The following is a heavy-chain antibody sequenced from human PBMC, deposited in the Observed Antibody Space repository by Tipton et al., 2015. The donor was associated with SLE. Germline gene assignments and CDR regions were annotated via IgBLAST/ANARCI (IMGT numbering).Heavy chain of an antibody. V-gene: IGHV4-59*11. CDR2: IYYSGST. D-gene: IGHD6-13*01. CDR1: GGSISSHY. CDR3: ARDMGPYSSSWYGGLDYYYYGMDV. J-gene: IGHJ6*02. Sequence: TLSLTCAVSGGSISSHYWSWIRQPPGKGLEWIGYIYYSGSTNYNPSLKSRVTISVDTSKNQFSLKLSSVTAADTAVYYCARDMGPYSSSWYGGLDYYYYGMDVWGQGTTVTVSS.